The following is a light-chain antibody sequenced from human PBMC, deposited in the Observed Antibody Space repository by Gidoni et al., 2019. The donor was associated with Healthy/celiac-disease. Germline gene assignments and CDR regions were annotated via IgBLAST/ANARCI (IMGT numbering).Light chain of an antibody. CDR1: QSISSW. CDR3: QQYNSYPIT. Sequence: DIQMTQSPSTLSASVGDRVTSTCRASQSISSWLAWYQQKPGKAPKLLIYKSSSLESGVPPRFSGSGSATEFTLPISSLQPDDFATYYCQQYNSYPITFGPGTRLEIK. CDR2: KSS. V-gene: IGKV1-5*03. J-gene: IGKJ5*01.